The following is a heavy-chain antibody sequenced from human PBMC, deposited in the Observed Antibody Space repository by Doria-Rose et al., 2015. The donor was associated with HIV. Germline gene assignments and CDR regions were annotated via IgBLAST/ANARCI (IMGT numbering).Heavy chain of an antibody. CDR3: ARVGWENLDCVDY. J-gene: IGHJ4*02. Sequence: TGSGYTFDDHAMSSFGQASGKGLEWIGFIRSKAYGGTKEYAASVKGRVTIPRDDSKSIAYLQLNSLKTEDTAVYFCARVGWENLDCVDYGGQGTLGTVSS. CDR2: IRSKAYGGTK. CDR1: GYTFDDHA. D-gene: IGHD1-26*01. V-gene: IGHV3-49*03.